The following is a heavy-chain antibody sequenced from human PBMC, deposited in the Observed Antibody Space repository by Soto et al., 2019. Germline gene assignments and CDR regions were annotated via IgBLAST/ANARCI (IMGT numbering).Heavy chain of an antibody. CDR1: GGTFSSYG. Sequence: QVQLVQSGAEVKKPGSSVNVSCKASGGTFSSYGISWVRQAPGQGLEWMGGIITRLGRAKYAQKFQARGTITEDASTSRAYLELTSLRSEDTAVDYWARARGGGCSGGRCYPCEEMDVWGQGTTVTVSS. J-gene: IGHJ6*02. CDR3: ARARGGGCSGGRCYPCEEMDV. V-gene: IGHV1-69*01. D-gene: IGHD2-15*01. CDR2: IITRLGRA.